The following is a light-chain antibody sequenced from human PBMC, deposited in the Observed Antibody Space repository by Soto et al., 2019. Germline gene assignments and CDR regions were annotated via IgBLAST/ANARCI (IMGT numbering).Light chain of an antibody. Sequence: DIQMTPSPASLSASVGDRVTITCRASQSISSYLNWYQQKPGKGPNLLIYGASSLQSGVPSRFSGSGSGTDFTLTISSLQPEDFAAYYCQQSHSAPPRTFGQGTRVDIK. J-gene: IGKJ1*01. CDR2: GAS. CDR1: QSISSY. V-gene: IGKV1-39*01. CDR3: QQSHSAPPRT.